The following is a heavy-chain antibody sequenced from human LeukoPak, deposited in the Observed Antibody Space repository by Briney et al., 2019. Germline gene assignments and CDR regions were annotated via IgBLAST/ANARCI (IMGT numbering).Heavy chain of an antibody. CDR3: AKDLSSAMIARGGFDC. J-gene: IGHJ4*02. CDR2: ISYDGSNK. CDR1: GFSFSSYG. V-gene: IGHV3-30*18. D-gene: IGHD3-22*01. Sequence: GGSLRLSCAASGFSFSSYGMHWVRQAPGKGLEWVAVISYDGSNKYYADSVKGRFTISRDNSKNTLYLQMNSLRAEDTTMYYCAKDLSSAMIARGGFDCWGQGALVTVSS.